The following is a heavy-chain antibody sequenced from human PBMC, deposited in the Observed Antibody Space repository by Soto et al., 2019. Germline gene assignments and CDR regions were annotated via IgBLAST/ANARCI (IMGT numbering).Heavy chain of an antibody. CDR3: ARAYGEGLFEL. Sequence: QVQLVQSGAEVKKPGASVKVSCTGSGYTFRSYDIHWVGQATGQGLEWLGRVNPNTGNTGYAPKFQGRVTMSRDMSTGSTYMEVNSLTPEETAIYYRARAYGEGLFELWGQSTLVSVSS. V-gene: IGHV1-8*01. J-gene: IGHJ1*01. CDR2: VNPNTGNT. D-gene: IGHD2-21*01. CDR1: GYTFRSYD.